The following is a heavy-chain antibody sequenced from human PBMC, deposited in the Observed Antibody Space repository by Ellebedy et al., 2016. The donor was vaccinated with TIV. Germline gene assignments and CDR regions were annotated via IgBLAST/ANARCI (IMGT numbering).Heavy chain of an antibody. J-gene: IGHJ4*02. CDR3: TRNPRKGGDRYPFDF. Sequence: GGSLKISCKTSGFTFADYALVWFRQAPGKGPEWVGFISSERYGGRPDHAASLKGRFTIPRDDWNSIVYLQMNSLQSEDTAMYYCTRNPRKGGDRYPFDFWGQGTLVTVSS. V-gene: IGHV3-49*03. CDR1: GFTFADYA. D-gene: IGHD2-21*02. CDR2: ISSERYGGRP.